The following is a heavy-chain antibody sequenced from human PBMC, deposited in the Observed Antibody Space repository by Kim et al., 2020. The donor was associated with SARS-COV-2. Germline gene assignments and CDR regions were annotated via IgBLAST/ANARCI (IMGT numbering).Heavy chain of an antibody. D-gene: IGHD2-15*01. CDR2: ISFNGDSK. J-gene: IGHJ4*02. Sequence: GGSLRLSCAASGFTFGAFEMNWVRQAPGKGLEWLSFISFNGDSKYYADSVKGRFTISRDNAKNSLYLQMNSLGADDTALYFCVTSSHSYCSGGTCFLPYWGQGTLVTVSS. V-gene: IGHV3-48*03. CDR1: GFTFGAFE. CDR3: VTSSHSYCSGGTCFLPY.